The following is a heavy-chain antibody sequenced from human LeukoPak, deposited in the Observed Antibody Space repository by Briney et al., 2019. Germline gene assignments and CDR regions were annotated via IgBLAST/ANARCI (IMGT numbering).Heavy chain of an antibody. V-gene: IGHV5-51*01. CDR1: GYSFTSYW. J-gene: IGHJ4*02. Sequence: GESLKISCKGSGYSFTSYWIGWVRXXXGXGLEWMGIIYPGDSNTRYSPSFQGQVPXSADKSISTAYLQWSSLKASDTAMYYCARQAAPVDYWGQGTLVTVSS. CDR2: IYPGDSNT. CDR3: ARQAAPVDY. D-gene: IGHD1-14*01.